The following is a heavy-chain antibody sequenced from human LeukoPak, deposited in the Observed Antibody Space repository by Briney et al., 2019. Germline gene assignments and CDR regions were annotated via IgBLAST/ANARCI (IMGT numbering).Heavy chain of an antibody. CDR2: VFYSGST. CDR1: GGSVSSGSYY. Sequence: PSETLSLTCTVSGGSVSSGSYYWSWIRQPPEKGLEWIGYVFYSGSTNYNPSLKSRVTISADTSKNQFSLKLSSVTAADTAVYYCARVGGGTYDYWGQGTLVTVSS. J-gene: IGHJ4*02. D-gene: IGHD1-1*01. CDR3: ARVGGGTYDY. V-gene: IGHV4-61*01.